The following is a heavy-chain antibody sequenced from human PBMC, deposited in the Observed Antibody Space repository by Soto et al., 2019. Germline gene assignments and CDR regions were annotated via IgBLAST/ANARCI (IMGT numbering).Heavy chain of an antibody. CDR2: SYYSGST. V-gene: IGHV4-59*08. CDR1: GGSISSYY. CDR3: ARFNWYVDL. Sequence: QVQLQESGPGLVKPSETLSLTCTVSGGSISSYYWSWIRQPPGKGLEWIGYSYYSGSTNYNPSLKSRVTISVDTSKSQSSLKLSSASAADTAVYYCARFNWYVDLWGRGTLVTVYS. J-gene: IGHJ2*01.